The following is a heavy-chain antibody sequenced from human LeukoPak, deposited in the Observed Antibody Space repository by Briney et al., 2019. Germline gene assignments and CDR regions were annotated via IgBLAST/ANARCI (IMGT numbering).Heavy chain of an antibody. V-gene: IGHV4-34*01. Sequence: PSETLSLTCAVYGGSFSGYYWSWIRQPPGKGLEWIGEINHSGSTNYNPSLKSRVTISVDTSKNQFSLKLSSVTAADTAVYYCARDNQLLYYFDYWGQGTLVTVSS. CDR1: GGSFSGYY. D-gene: IGHD2-2*01. CDR3: ARDNQLLYYFDY. CDR2: INHSGST. J-gene: IGHJ4*02.